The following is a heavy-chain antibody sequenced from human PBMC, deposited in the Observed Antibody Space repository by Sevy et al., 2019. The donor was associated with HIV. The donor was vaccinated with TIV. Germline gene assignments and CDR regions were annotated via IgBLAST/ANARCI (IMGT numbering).Heavy chain of an antibody. V-gene: IGHV3-7*01. J-gene: IGHJ4*02. Sequence: GGSLRLSCAASGFTFSSSSMTWVRQAPGKGLEWVATISQGGSEEYYVDSVKGRFTISRDNAKNSLYLQMNSLSAVDTAVCVCATLVSLGYWGQGTLVTVS. CDR3: ATLVSLGY. CDR2: ISQGGSEE. D-gene: IGHD6-13*01. CDR1: GFTFSSSS.